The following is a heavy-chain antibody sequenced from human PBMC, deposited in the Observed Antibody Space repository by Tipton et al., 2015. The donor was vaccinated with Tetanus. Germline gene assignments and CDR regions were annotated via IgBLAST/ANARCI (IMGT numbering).Heavy chain of an antibody. Sequence: TLSLTCTVSGGSISSSRYYWGWVRQPPGKGLEWIGSIYYSGSTYYNPSLASRVTMSVDTSKIQFSLKVSSVTAADTAVYYCARLSSSANDAHAFDIWGQGTMVTVSS. CDR1: GGSISSSRYY. CDR2: IYYSGST. V-gene: IGHV4-39*01. D-gene: IGHD3-22*01. CDR3: ARLSSSANDAHAFDI. J-gene: IGHJ3*02.